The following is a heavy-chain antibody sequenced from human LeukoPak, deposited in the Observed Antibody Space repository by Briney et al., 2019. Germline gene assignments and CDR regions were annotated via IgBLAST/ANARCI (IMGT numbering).Heavy chain of an antibody. CDR2: IRSKAYGGTT. CDR3: TRDLHPVLEWLLFAD. V-gene: IGHV3-49*04. CDR1: GFTFGDYA. Sequence: PGGSLRLSCTASGFTFGDYAMSWVRQAPGKGLEWVGIIRSKAYGGTTEYAASVKGRFTISRDDSKSIAYLQMNSLKTEDTAVYYSTRDLHPVLEWLLFADWGQGTLVTVSS. D-gene: IGHD3-3*01. J-gene: IGHJ4*02.